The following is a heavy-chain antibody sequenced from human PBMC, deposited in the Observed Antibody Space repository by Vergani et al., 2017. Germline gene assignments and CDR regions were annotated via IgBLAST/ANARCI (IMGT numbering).Heavy chain of an antibody. CDR1: GGSLSGYF. V-gene: IGHV4-34*02. Sequence: QVHLQQRGAGVLKPSETLSLTCGVIGGSLSGYFWSWIRQSPGRGLEWIGEITAIGSAKYSPSATSRVTISVDTSRGEFALTVTSVTAADTGLYFCASRRPRLNLGSESAARTFDSWLQATLVGVSS. CDR3: ASRRPRLNLGSESAARTFDS. D-gene: IGHD3-16*01. J-gene: IGHJ4*02. CDR2: ITAIGSA.